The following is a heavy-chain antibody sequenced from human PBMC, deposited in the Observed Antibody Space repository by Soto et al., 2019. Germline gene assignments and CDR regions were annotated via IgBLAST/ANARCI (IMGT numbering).Heavy chain of an antibody. CDR3: GRVESRIASRSGY. CDR2: ISSNSGAI. J-gene: IGHJ4*02. Sequence: GGSLRLSCAASGFTFSTYSMNWVRQAPGKGLEWISYISSNSGAIYYADSVKGRFTISRDNAKSLLYLPLNSLRAEDTAVYYCGRVESRIASRSGYWGQGTLVTVSS. CDR1: GFTFSTYS. V-gene: IGHV3-48*01. D-gene: IGHD3-3*02.